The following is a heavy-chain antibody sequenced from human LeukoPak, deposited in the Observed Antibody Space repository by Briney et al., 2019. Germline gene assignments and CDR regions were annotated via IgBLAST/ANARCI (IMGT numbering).Heavy chain of an antibody. CDR1: GFTFSSYA. CDR3: ARDMSVSAPGFDY. Sequence: GGSLRLPCAASGFTFSSYAMHWVRQAPGKGLEWVAVISYDGSNKYYTDSVKGRFTISRDSAKNSLYLQMNSLRAEDTAVYYCARDMSVSAPGFDYWGQGTLVTVSS. CDR2: ISYDGSNK. J-gene: IGHJ4*02. D-gene: IGHD6-13*01. V-gene: IGHV3-30-3*01.